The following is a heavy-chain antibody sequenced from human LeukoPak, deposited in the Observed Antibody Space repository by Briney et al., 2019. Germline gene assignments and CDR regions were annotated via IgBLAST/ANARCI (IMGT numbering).Heavy chain of an antibody. J-gene: IGHJ3*02. CDR2: TSAYNGNT. CDR3: ARAHYLYYYDSSGYYLLGAFDI. CDR1: GYTFTSYG. D-gene: IGHD3-22*01. Sequence: GASVKVSCKASGYTFTSYGISWVRQAPGQGLEWMGWTSAYNGNTNYAQKLQGRVTMTTDTSTSTAYMELRSLRSDDTAVYYCARAHYLYYYDSSGYYLLGAFDIWGQGTMVTVSS. V-gene: IGHV1-18*01.